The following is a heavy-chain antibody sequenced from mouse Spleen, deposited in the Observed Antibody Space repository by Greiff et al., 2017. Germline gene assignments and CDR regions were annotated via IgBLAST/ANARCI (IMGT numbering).Heavy chain of an antibody. CDR1: GFTFTDYY. CDR3: ARSYSAWFAY. J-gene: IGHJ3*01. D-gene: IGHD2-10*01. V-gene: IGHV7-3*01. Sequence: VQLKESGGGLVQPGGSLSLSCAASGFTFTDYYMSWVRQPPGKALEWLGFIRNKANGYTTEYSASVKGRFTISRDNSQSILYLQMNALRAEDSATYYCARSYSAWFAYWGQGTLVTVSA. CDR2: IRNKANGYTT.